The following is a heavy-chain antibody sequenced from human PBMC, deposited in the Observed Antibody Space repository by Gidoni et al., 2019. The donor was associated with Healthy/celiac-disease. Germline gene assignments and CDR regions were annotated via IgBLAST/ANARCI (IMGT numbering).Heavy chain of an antibody. Sequence: EVQMVESGGGLVQPGGSLRLSCAASGFTVSSNSMSWVRQSPGKGLEWFSVIYSGGRTYSADSVKGRFTISRHNSKNTLYLQMNSLRAEDTAVYYCARGYYYGSGSPFFDYWGQGTLVTVSS. CDR3: ARGYYYGSGSPFFDY. CDR2: IYSGGRT. CDR1: GFTVSSNS. V-gene: IGHV3-53*04. D-gene: IGHD3-10*01. J-gene: IGHJ4*02.